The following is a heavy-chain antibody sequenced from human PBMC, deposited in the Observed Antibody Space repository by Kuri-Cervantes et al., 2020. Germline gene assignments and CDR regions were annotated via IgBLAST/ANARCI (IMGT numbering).Heavy chain of an antibody. Sequence: GGSLRLSCKGSGYSFTSYWIGWVRQMPGKGLEWMGIIYPGDSDTRYSPSFQGQVTISADKSISTAYLQWSSLKASDTAMYYCARHMGGSYPNFDYWGQGTLGTVSS. CDR2: IYPGDSDT. CDR1: GYSFTSYW. D-gene: IGHD1-26*01. V-gene: IGHV5-51*01. CDR3: ARHMGGSYPNFDY. J-gene: IGHJ4*02.